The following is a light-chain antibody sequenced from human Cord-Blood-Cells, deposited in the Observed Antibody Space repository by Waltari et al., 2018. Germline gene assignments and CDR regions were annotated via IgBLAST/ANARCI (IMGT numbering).Light chain of an antibody. Sequence: DIQMSKSPSSLSASVGDRVTIPCRASQSISSYLNWYQQKPGKAPKLLIYAASSLQSGVPSRFSGSGSGTDFTLTFSSLQPEDFATYYCQQSYSTPYSFGQGTKLEIK. CDR1: QSISSY. CDR2: AAS. J-gene: IGKJ2*03. CDR3: QQSYSTPYS. V-gene: IGKV1-39*01.